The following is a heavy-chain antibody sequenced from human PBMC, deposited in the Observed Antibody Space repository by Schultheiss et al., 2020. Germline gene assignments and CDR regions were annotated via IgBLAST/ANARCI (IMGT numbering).Heavy chain of an antibody. CDR2: IWYDGSNK. J-gene: IGHJ3*02. D-gene: IGHD3-10*01. CDR1: GFTFSSYG. V-gene: IGHV3-33*01. Sequence: WGSLRLSCAASGFTFSSYGMHWVRQAPGKGLEWVAVIWYDGSNKYYADSVKGRFTISRDNAKNSLYLQMNSLRAEDTAVYYCARDGLISPNAFDIWGQGTMVTVSS. CDR3: ARDGLISPNAFDI.